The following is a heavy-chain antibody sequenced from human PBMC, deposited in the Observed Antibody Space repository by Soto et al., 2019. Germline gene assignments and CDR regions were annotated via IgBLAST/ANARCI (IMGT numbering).Heavy chain of an antibody. CDR1: GFTFSSYD. D-gene: IGHD3-22*01. CDR3: ARSPPGGYHYYYGLDV. J-gene: IGHJ6*02. Sequence: EVQLVESGGGLVQPGGSLRLSCAASGFTFSSYDMQWVRQATGKGLEWVSAIGTAGDTYYLGSVKGRFNISRENAKNSLYLQMNSLRAGDTAVYYCARSPPGGYHYYYGLDVWGQGTTVTVSS. CDR2: IGTAGDT. V-gene: IGHV3-13*04.